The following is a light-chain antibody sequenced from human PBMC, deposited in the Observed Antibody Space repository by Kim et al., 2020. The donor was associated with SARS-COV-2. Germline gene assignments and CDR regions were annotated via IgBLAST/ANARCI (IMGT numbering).Light chain of an antibody. CDR3: QETYSIPT. CDR2: GAS. J-gene: IGKJ1*01. CDR1: QTVGSH. V-gene: IGKV1-39*01. Sequence: DIQMTQSPLSLSASVGDTVTITCRASQTVGSHLNWFQHKPGKVPKLLIFGASNLQRGAPSRFSASGSGTDFTLTISSLQPEDFVTNYCQETYSIPTFGPGTKVYIK.